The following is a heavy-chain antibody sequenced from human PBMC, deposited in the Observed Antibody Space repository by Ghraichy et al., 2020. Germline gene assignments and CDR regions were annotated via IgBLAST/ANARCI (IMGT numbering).Heavy chain of an antibody. CDR3: ARGHHYANSGYYLNFDY. J-gene: IGHJ4*02. D-gene: IGHD3-22*01. CDR2: TYYKSKWYN. CDR1: GDSVSSNSAA. Sequence: SQTLSLTCAISGDSVSSNSAAWNWIRQSPSRGLEWLGRTYYKSKWYNDYAISVKSRITINSDTSKNQFSLQLNSVTPEDTAVYYCARGHHYANSGYYLNFDYWGQGTLVTVSS. V-gene: IGHV6-1*01.